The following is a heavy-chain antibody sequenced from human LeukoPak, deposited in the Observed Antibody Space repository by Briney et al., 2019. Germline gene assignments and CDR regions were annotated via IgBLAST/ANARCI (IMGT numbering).Heavy chain of an antibody. V-gene: IGHV2-5*02. D-gene: IGHD5-18*01. Sequence: SGPTLVKPTQTLTLTCTFSGFSLSTGGVGVGWIRQPPGKALEWLALIYWDDDKRYSPSLKSRLTITKDTSKNQVVLTMTNMDPVDTATYYCAHSPVQRGYSYGGHFDYWGQGTLVTVSS. CDR1: GFSLSTGGVG. J-gene: IGHJ4*02. CDR2: IYWDDDK. CDR3: AHSPVQRGYSYGGHFDY.